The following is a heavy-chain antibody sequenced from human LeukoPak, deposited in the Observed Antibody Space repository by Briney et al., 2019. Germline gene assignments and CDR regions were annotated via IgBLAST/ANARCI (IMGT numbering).Heavy chain of an antibody. Sequence: GRSLRLSCAASGFIFSTFRMNWVRQAPGKGLEWISYINPSSTTFYYADSVKGRFTISRDNAKNSLYLQMNSLRDGDTAIYYCAVDHTSGTIYHGLDVWGQGTTVTVSS. D-gene: IGHD2-8*01. CDR3: AVDHTSGTIYHGLDV. CDR1: GFIFSTFR. J-gene: IGHJ6*02. CDR2: INPSSTTF. V-gene: IGHV3-48*02.